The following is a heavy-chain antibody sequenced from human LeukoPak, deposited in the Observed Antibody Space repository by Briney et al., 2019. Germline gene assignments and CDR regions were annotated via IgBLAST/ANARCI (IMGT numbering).Heavy chain of an antibody. J-gene: IGHJ6*02. D-gene: IGHD1-14*01. Sequence: SETLTLTCAVSGGSISSSNWWSWVRQPPGKGLEWIGQMSHSGSTDYNPSLKSRVTISVDKSKNQFSLRLSSVTAADTAVYYCARSRSPSHHYGVHVWGQGTTVTVSS. CDR1: GGSISSSNW. CDR2: MSHSGST. V-gene: IGHV4-4*02. CDR3: ARSRSPSHHYGVHV.